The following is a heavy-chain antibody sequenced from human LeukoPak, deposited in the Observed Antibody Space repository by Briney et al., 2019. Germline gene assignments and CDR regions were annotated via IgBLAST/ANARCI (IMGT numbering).Heavy chain of an antibody. CDR2: ISAYNGNT. V-gene: IGHV1-18*04. D-gene: IGHD3-16*02. Sequence: ASVKVSCKASGYTFTGYYMHWVRQAPGQGLEWMGWISAYNGNTNYAQKLQGRVTMTTDTSTSTAYMELGSLRSDDTAVYYCARFMITFGGVISHPFDYWGQGTLVTVSS. CDR1: GYTFTGYY. CDR3: ARFMITFGGVISHPFDY. J-gene: IGHJ4*02.